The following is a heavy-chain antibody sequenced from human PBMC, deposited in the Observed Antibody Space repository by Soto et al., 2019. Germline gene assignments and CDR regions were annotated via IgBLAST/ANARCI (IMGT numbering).Heavy chain of an antibody. CDR2: IIPIFGTA. CDR3: ARGRIAARGYYYYYGMDV. Sequence: QVQLVQSGAEVKKPGSSVKVSCKASGGTFTSYAISWVRQAPGQGLEWMGGIIPIFGTANYAQKFQGRVTITADESTSTAYMELSSLRSEDTAVYYCARGRIAARGYYYYYGMDVWGQGTTVTVSS. J-gene: IGHJ6*02. CDR1: GGTFTSYA. D-gene: IGHD6-6*01. V-gene: IGHV1-69*12.